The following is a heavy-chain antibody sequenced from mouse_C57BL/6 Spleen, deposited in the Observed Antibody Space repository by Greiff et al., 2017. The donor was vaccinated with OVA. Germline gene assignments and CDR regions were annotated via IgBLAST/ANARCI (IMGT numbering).Heavy chain of an antibody. CDR2: IHPSDSDT. J-gene: IGHJ3*01. V-gene: IGHV1-74*01. D-gene: IGHD1-1*01. CDR3: AMGGSNQAWFAY. Sequence: QVQLKQPGAELVKPGASVKVSCKASGYTFTSYWMHWVKQRPGQGLEWIGRIHPSDSDTNYNQKFKGKATLTVDKSSSTAYMQLSSLTSEDSAVYYCAMGGSNQAWFAYWGQGTLVTVSA. CDR1: GYTFTSYW.